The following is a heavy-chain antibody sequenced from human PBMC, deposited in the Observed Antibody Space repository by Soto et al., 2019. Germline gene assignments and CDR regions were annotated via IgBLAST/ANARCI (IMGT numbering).Heavy chain of an antibody. CDR2: IIPILGIA. CDR1: GGTFSSYT. V-gene: IGHV1-69*02. Sequence: QAQLVQSGAEVKKPGSSVKVSCKASGGTFSSYTISWVRQAPGQGLEWMGRIIPILGIANYAQKFQGRVTITADKSTSTAYMELSSLRSEDTAVYYCATYCSGGSCYSKLSDYWGQGTLVTVSS. J-gene: IGHJ4*02. D-gene: IGHD2-15*01. CDR3: ATYCSGGSCYSKLSDY.